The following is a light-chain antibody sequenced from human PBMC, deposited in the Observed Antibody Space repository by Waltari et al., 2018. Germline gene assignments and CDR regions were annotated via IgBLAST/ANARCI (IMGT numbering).Light chain of an antibody. Sequence: QSVLTQPPSASATPGQRVTISCYGSSYHIGSNAVNWYQQFPGTAPKLFIYHNSQLPSGVPDRVSGSKSGTSASLAISGLQSEDEADYYCAAWDDSLNGLVFGGGTKLTVL. V-gene: IGLV1-44*01. CDR3: AAWDDSLNGLV. CDR1: SYHIGSNA. CDR2: HNS. J-gene: IGLJ2*01.